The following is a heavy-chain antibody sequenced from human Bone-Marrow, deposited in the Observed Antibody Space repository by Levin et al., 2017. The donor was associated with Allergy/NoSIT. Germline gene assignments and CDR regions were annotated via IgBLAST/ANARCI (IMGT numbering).Heavy chain of an antibody. CDR2: ISGPGGNK. D-gene: IGHD6-19*01. J-gene: IGHJ4*02. Sequence: AGGSLRLSCAASGFIFNNYAMTWVRQSPGKGLEWVSSISGPGGNKDYADSVKGRFTISRDNSQSTLYLQMDSLRVDDTAIYYCAKVSDHSSAWYNLFDYWGQGSLVTVSS. V-gene: IGHV3-23*01. CDR1: GFIFNNYA. CDR3: AKVSDHSSAWYNLFDY.